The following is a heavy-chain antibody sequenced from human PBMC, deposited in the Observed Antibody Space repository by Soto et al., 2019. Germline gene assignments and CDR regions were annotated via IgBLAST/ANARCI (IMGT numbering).Heavy chain of an antibody. CDR1: GFTFDDYA. CDR3: VKDSSWEPRILDF. D-gene: IGHD1-26*01. Sequence: VQLVESGGGLEQPGRSLRLSCAGSGFTFDDYALHWVRQVPRKGLEWVSGISWNGKEIGYADSVKGRFIVSRDNAKNSLYLQLNSLRDEDTALYFCVKDSSWEPRILDFWGQGTRVTVSS. V-gene: IGHV3-9*01. J-gene: IGHJ3*01. CDR2: ISWNGKEI.